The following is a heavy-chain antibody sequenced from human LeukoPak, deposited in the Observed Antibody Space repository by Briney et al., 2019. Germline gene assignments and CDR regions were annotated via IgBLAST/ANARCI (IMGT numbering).Heavy chain of an antibody. J-gene: IGHJ4*02. V-gene: IGHV3-23*01. CDR3: AKDVAIAAAGTNYFDY. CDR2: FSGSGGST. Sequence: GGSLRLSCAASGFTFSSYAMSWVRQAPGKGLDWVSTFSGSGGSTYYADSVKGRFTISRDNSKNTLYLQMNSLRAEDTAVYYCAKDVAIAAAGTNYFDYWGQGTLVTVSS. CDR1: GFTFSSYA. D-gene: IGHD6-13*01.